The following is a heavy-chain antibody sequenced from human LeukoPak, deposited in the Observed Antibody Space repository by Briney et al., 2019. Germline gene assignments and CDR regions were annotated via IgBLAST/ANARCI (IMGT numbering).Heavy chain of an antibody. Sequence: QPGRSLRLSCTASGFTIGDYAMSWVRQAPGKGLEWVGFIRSKAYGGTTEYAASVKGRFTISRNDSKSIAYLQMNSLKTEDTAVYYCTRDRYSFDYWGEGTLVTVSS. CDR3: TRDRYSFDY. CDR2: IRSKAYGGTT. CDR1: GFTIGDYA. D-gene: IGHD4-11*01. J-gene: IGHJ4*02. V-gene: IGHV3-49*04.